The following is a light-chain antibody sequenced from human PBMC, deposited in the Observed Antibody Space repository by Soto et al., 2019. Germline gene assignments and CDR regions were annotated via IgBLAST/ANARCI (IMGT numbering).Light chain of an antibody. CDR2: EGS. CDR1: SSDVGSYNL. Sequence: QSVLTQPASVSGTPGQSITISCPGTSSDVGSYNLVSWYQQHPGKAPKLMIYEGSKRPSGVSNRFSGSKSGNTASLTISGLQAEDEADYYCCSDAGSSTYVFGTGTKVTV. J-gene: IGLJ1*01. V-gene: IGLV2-23*01. CDR3: CSDAGSSTYV.